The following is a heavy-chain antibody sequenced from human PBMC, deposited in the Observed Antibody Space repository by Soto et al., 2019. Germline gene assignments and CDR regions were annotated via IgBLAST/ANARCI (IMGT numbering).Heavy chain of an antibody. CDR2: ISYDGSNK. D-gene: IGHD3-16*01. Sequence: QVQLVESGGGVVQPGRSLRLSCAASGFTFSSYGMHWVRQAPGKGLEWVAVISYDGSNKYYADSVKGRFTISRDNSENTLCLKMNSLRAEDTAVYYCANGGLRLWGMDVWGQGTTVTVSS. V-gene: IGHV3-30*18. J-gene: IGHJ6*02. CDR3: ANGGLRLWGMDV. CDR1: GFTFSSYG.